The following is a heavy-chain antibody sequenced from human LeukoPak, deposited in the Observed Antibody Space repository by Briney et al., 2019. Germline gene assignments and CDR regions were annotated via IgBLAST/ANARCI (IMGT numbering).Heavy chain of an antibody. V-gene: IGHV4-31*03. CDR1: GGSISSGGYY. D-gene: IGHD3-22*01. Sequence: TLSLTCTVSGGSISSGGYYWSWIRQHPGKGLEWIGYIYYSGSTYYNPSLKSRVTISVDTSKNQFSLKLSSVTAADTAVYYCSSGYYYGRRGYYGMDVWGQGTTVTVSS. J-gene: IGHJ6*02. CDR2: IYYSGST. CDR3: SSGYYYGRRGYYGMDV.